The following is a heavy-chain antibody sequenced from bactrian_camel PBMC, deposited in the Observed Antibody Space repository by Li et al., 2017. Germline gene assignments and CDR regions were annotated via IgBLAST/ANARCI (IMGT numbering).Heavy chain of an antibody. CDR1: GFTFSSYW. D-gene: IGHD4*01. Sequence: HVQLVESGGGLVQPGGSLRLSCAASGFTFSSYWMYWIRQAPGKGFEWVSTINSGGGATYYADSVKGRFTISRDNAKKTLYLQLNSLKTEDTAMYYCAKANYYADYGIDYWGQGTQVTVS. V-gene: IGHV3S1*01. J-gene: IGHJ4*01. CDR2: INSGGGAT. CDR3: AKANYYADYGIDY.